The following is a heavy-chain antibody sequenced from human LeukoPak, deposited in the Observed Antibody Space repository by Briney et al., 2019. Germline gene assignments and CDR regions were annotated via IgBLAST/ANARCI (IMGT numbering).Heavy chain of an antibody. J-gene: IGHJ6*03. D-gene: IGHD4-23*01. Sequence: GGSLRLSCVASGFTFTTYSMNWVRQAPGKGLEWISSISSSSSYIHYADSVKGRFSISRDNANSSVELQMNSLRAEDTAVYYCAKRAGRGNSYQFMDAWGRGTTVAVSS. CDR3: AKRAGRGNSYQFMDA. CDR2: ISSSSSYI. V-gene: IGHV3-21*06. CDR1: GFTFTTYS.